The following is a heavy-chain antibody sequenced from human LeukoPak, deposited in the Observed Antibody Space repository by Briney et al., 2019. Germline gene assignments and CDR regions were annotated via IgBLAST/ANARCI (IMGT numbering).Heavy chain of an antibody. D-gene: IGHD2-15*01. V-gene: IGHV3-74*01. CDR2: INTDGSRT. Sequence: PGGSLRLSCAASGFTSSSSWMHWARQAPGKGLVWVSRINTDGSRTDHADSVKGRFTISRDNAKDTLYLQMSSLRAEDTAVYYCVRGFGGRTDSWGQGTEVTVSS. J-gene: IGHJ5*01. CDR1: GFTSSSSW. CDR3: VRGFGGRTDS.